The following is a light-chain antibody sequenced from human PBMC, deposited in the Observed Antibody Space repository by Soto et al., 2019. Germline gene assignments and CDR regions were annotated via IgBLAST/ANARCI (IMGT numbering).Light chain of an antibody. CDR1: NSDIGGYKY. J-gene: IGLJ2*01. Sequence: QSALTQPASVSGSPGQSITISCTGTNSDIGGYKYVSWYQQHPGKAPKLMIYEVSNRPSGVSNRFSGSKSDNTASLTISGLQAEDEADYYCSSYTGSTPVVLFGGGTQLTVL. CDR2: EVS. CDR3: SSYTGSTPVVL. V-gene: IGLV2-14*03.